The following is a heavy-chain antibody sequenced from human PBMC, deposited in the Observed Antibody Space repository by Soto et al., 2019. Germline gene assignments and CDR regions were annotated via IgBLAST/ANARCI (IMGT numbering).Heavy chain of an antibody. J-gene: IGHJ4*02. D-gene: IGHD5-12*01. CDR3: ARDGYPTGVDY. Sequence: PSETLSLTCAVYGGSFGGYYWSWIRQPPGKGLEWIGEINHSGSTNYNPSLKSRVTISVDTSKNQFSLKLSSVTAADTAVYYCARDGYPTGVDYWGQGTLVTVSS. CDR2: INHSGST. V-gene: IGHV4-34*01. CDR1: GGSFGGYY.